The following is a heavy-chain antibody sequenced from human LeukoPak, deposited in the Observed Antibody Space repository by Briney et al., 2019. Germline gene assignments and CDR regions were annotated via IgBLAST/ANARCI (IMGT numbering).Heavy chain of an antibody. Sequence: GRSLRLSCAASGFTFSSYAMHWVRQAPGKGLEWVAVISYDGSNKYYADSVKGRFTISRDNSRNTLYLQMNSLRAEDTAVYYCAREAPKREMATITLYAFDIWGQGTMVTVPS. CDR3: AREAPKREMATITLYAFDI. CDR2: ISYDGSNK. J-gene: IGHJ3*02. D-gene: IGHD5-24*01. CDR1: GFTFSSYA. V-gene: IGHV3-30-3*01.